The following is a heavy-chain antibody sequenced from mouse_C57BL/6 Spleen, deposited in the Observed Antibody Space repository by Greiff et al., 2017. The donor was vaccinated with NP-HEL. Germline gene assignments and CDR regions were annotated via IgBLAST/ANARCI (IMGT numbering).Heavy chain of an antibody. CDR1: GYTFTSYG. D-gene: IGHD2-3*01. Sequence: QVQLQRSGAELARPGASVKLSCKASGYTFTSYGISWVKQRTGQGLEWIGEIYPRSGNTYYNEKFKGKATLTADKSSSTAYMELRSLTSEDSAVYFCALVTTTGDYYAMDYWGQGTSVTVSS. CDR3: ALVTTTGDYYAMDY. V-gene: IGHV1-81*01. CDR2: IYPRSGNT. J-gene: IGHJ4*01.